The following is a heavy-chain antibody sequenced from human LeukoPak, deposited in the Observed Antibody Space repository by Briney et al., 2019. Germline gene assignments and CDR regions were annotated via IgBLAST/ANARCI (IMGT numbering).Heavy chain of an antibody. D-gene: IGHD3-3*01. CDR3: AREGPHDDYDFWSGYYTHGMDV. J-gene: IGHJ6*02. CDR1: GYTFTGYY. Sequence: ASVKVSCKASGYTFTGYYMHWVRQAPGQGLEWMGRINPNSGGTNYAQKFQGRVTMTRDTSISTAYMELSRLRSDDTAVYYCAREGPHDDYDFWSGYYTHGMDVWGQGTTVTVSS. V-gene: IGHV1-2*06. CDR2: INPNSGGT.